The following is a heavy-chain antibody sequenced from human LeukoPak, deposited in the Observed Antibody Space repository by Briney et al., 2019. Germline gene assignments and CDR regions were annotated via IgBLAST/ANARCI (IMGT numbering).Heavy chain of an antibody. J-gene: IGHJ4*02. D-gene: IGHD3-3*01. CDR2: ISAYNGNT. CDR1: GGTLSSYA. Sequence: ASVKVSCKASGGTLSSYAISWVRQAPGQGLEWMGWISAYNGNTNYVQKLQGRVTMTTDTSTSTAYMELRSLRSDDTAVYYCAREPSSGYADYWGQGTLVTVSS. CDR3: AREPSSGYADY. V-gene: IGHV1-18*01.